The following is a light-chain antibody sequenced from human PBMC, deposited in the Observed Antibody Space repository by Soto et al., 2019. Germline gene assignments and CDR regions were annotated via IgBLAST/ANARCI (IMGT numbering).Light chain of an antibody. J-gene: IGKJ2*01. CDR3: QQYGSSPYT. CDR1: ESVSSSY. V-gene: IGKV3-20*01. Sequence: EIVLTQSPGTLSLSPGERATLSCRASESVSSSYLAWYQQKPGQAPRLLIYDASSGATGTPDRFSGSGSGTDFTLTISRLEPEDFAVYYCQQYGSSPYTFGQGTKLEIK. CDR2: DAS.